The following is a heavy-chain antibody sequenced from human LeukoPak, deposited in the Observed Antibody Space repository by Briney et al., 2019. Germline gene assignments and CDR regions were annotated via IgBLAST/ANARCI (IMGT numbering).Heavy chain of an antibody. J-gene: IGHJ4*02. CDR1: GGSFSGYY. CDR2: INHSGST. D-gene: IGHD6-19*01. V-gene: IGHV4-34*01. Sequence: PSETLSLTCAVYGGSFSGYYWSWIRQPPGKGLEWIGEINHSGSTNYNPSLKSRVTISVDTSKNQFSLKLSSVTAADTAVYYCARRSRVASSGWLKIDYWGQGTLVTISS. CDR3: ARRSRVASSGWLKIDY.